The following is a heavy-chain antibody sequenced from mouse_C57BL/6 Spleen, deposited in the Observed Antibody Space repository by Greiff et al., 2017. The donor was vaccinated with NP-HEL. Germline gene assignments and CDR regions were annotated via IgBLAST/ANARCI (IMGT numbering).Heavy chain of an antibody. CDR2: IYPGDGDT. Sequence: QVQLKESGPELVKPGASVKISCKASGYAFSSSWMNWVKQRPGKGLEWIGRIYPGDGDTNYNGKFKGKATLTADKSSSTAYMQLSSLTSEDSAVYFCARSLYDHEGFAYWGQGTLVTVSA. J-gene: IGHJ3*01. V-gene: IGHV1-82*01. CDR3: ARSLYDHEGFAY. D-gene: IGHD2-4*01. CDR1: GYAFSSSW.